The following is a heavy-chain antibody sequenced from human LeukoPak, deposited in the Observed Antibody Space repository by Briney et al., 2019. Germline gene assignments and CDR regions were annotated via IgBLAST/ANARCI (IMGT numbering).Heavy chain of an antibody. V-gene: IGHV4-34*01. CDR3: ARKSIAVAGRKPYDY. CDR1: GGSFSGYY. D-gene: IGHD6-13*01. Sequence: KTSETLSLTCAVYGGSFSGYYWSWIRQPPGKGLEWIGEIDHSGRTNSNPSLKSRVTISVDMPKNQFSLRLSSVTAADTAVYYCARKSIAVAGRKPYDYWDQGTLVTVSS. CDR2: IDHSGRT. J-gene: IGHJ4*02.